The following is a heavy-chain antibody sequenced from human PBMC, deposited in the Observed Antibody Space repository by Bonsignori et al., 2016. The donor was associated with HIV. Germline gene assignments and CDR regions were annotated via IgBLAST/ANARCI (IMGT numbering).Heavy chain of an antibody. Sequence: RQAPGKGLEWIGSIYHSGSTYYNPSLKSRVTISVDTSKNQFSLKLSSVTAADTAVYYCARRSGGYYDSSGYFDYWGQGTLVTVSS. CDR2: IYHSGST. J-gene: IGHJ4*02. D-gene: IGHD3-22*01. CDR3: ARRSGGYYDSSGYFDY. V-gene: IGHV4-38-2*01.